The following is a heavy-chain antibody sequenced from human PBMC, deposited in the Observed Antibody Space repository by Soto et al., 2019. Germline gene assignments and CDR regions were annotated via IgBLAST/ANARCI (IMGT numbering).Heavy chain of an antibody. D-gene: IGHD3-16*01. V-gene: IGHV4-39*01. J-gene: IGHJ4*02. CDR3: ARGDGRFGGYFFDS. CDR2: VYYSGDT. CDR1: GYSISNTCDY. Sequence: SETLSLTCSVSGYSISNTCDYWGWLRQAPGKGLEYIASVYYSGDTYYNPSLKSRVSMSVDTSKNQFSLQLTSVSATDTAVYFCARGDGRFGGYFFDSGGQGFQVPVSS.